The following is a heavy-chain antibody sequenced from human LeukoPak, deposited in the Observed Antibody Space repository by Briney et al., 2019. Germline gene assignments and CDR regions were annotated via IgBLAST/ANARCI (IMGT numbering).Heavy chain of an antibody. J-gene: IGHJ4*02. CDR2: INHSGST. CDR3: ARNMVAQYYYDSSGYFYYFDY. Sequence: RPSETLSLTCAVYGGSFSGYYWSWIRQPPGKGLEWIGEINHSGSTNYNPSLKSRVTISVDTSKNQFSLKPSSVTAADTAVYYCARNMVAQYYYDSSGYFYYFDYWGQGTLVTVSS. CDR1: GGSFSGYY. V-gene: IGHV4-34*01. D-gene: IGHD3-22*01.